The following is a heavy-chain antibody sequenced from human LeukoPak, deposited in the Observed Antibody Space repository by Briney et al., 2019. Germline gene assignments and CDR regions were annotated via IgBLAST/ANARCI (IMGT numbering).Heavy chain of an antibody. CDR1: GYTCTGYY. Sequence: ASVKVSCKASGYTCTGYYMHWVRQAPGQGLEWMGWINPNSGGTNYAQKFQGRVTMTRDTSISTAYMELSRLRSDDTAVYYCARVPSNSSSWSLFDYWGQGTLVTVSS. CDR3: ARVPSNSSSWSLFDY. D-gene: IGHD6-13*01. J-gene: IGHJ4*02. CDR2: INPNSGGT. V-gene: IGHV1-2*02.